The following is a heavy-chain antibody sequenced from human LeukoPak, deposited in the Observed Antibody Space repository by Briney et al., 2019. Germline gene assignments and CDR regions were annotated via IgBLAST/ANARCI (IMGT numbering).Heavy chain of an antibody. CDR1: GFTFSSYG. CDR3: AKGIEEYYDILTGFGY. Sequence: GGSLRLSCAASGFTFSSYGMHWVRQAPGKGLEWVAFIRYDGSNKYYADSVKGRFTISRDNSKNTLYLQMNSLRAEDTALYYCAKGIEEYYDILTGFGYWGQGTLVTVSS. CDR2: IRYDGSNK. D-gene: IGHD3-9*01. J-gene: IGHJ4*02. V-gene: IGHV3-30*02.